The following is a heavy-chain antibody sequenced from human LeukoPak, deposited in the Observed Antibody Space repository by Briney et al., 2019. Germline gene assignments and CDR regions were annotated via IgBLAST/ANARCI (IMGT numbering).Heavy chain of an antibody. CDR1: GGSISSYY. D-gene: IGHD3-22*01. CDR2: IYYCGST. J-gene: IGHJ4*02. Sequence: PSETLSLTCTVSGGSISSYYWSWIRQPPGKGLEWIGYIYYCGSTNYNPSLKSRVTISVDTSKNQFSLKLSSVTAADTAVYYCAREGHYDSSGYSVYDYWGQGTLVTVSS. V-gene: IGHV4-59*01. CDR3: AREGHYDSSGYSVYDY.